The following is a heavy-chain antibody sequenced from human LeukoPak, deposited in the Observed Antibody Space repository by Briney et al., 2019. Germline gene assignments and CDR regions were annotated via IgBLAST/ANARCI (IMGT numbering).Heavy chain of an antibody. CDR2: ISSSSSYI. CDR1: GFTFSSYS. CDR3: AKGYYASNGSFYYFDH. Sequence: PGGSLRLSCAASGFTFSSYSMNWVRQAPGKGLEWVSSISSSSSYIYYADSVKGRFTISRDNSKNTLYLQMNSLRADDSAVYYCAKGYYASNGSFYYFDHWGQGTLVTVSS. V-gene: IGHV3-21*01. D-gene: IGHD3-22*01. J-gene: IGHJ4*02.